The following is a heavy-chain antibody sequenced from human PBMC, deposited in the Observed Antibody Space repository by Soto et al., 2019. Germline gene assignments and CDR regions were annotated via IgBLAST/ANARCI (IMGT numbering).Heavy chain of an antibody. D-gene: IGHD3-3*01. CDR1: GYTFTSYD. J-gene: IGHJ6*03. Sequence: ASVKVSCKASGYTFTSYDINWVRQATGQGLEWMGWMNPNSGNTGYAQKFQGRVTMTRNTSISTAYMELSSLRSEDTAVYYCARGLRITIFGVVISPNGYHMDVWGKGTTVTVSS. CDR3: ARGLRITIFGVVISPNGYHMDV. CDR2: MNPNSGNT. V-gene: IGHV1-8*01.